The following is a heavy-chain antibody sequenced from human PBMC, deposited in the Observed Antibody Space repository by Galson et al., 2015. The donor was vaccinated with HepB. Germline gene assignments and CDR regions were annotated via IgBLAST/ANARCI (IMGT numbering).Heavy chain of an antibody. V-gene: IGHV4-39*01. J-gene: IGHJ5*02. D-gene: IGHD4/OR15-4a*01. CDR3: ARRDPLSSGAPFDP. CDR2: IYYSGST. Sequence: ETLSLTCTVSGGSISSSSYYWGWIRQPPGKGLEWIGSIYYSGSTYYNPSLKSRVTISVDTSKNQFSLKLSSVTAADTAVYYCARRDPLSSGAPFDPWGQGTLVTVSS. CDR1: GGSISSSSYY.